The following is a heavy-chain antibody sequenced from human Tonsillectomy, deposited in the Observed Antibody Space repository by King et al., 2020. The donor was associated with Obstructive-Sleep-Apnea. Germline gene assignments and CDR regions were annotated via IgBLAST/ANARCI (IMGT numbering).Heavy chain of an antibody. CDR3: ARLPLGAPFDY. CDR2: IYYSGST. D-gene: IGHD1-26*01. J-gene: IGHJ4*02. V-gene: IGHV4-59*01. CDR1: GGSISSYY. Sequence: VQLQESGPGLVKPSETLSLTCTVSGGSISSYYWSWIRQPPGKGLEWIGYIYYSGSTNYNPSLKSRVTISVDTSKNQFSLKLSSMTAADTAVYYCARLPLGAPFDYWGQGTLVTVSS.